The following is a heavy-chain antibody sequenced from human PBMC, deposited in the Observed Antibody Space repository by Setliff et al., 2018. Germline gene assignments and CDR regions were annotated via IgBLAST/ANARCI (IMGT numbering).Heavy chain of an antibody. CDR3: AKDRDNRWHNFDS. D-gene: IGHD1-1*01. CDR2: IYIGGQT. Sequence: GGSLRLSCVGSEFTVNSNFMTWVRQAPGKGLEWLSVIYIGGQTFYADSVKGRFTISRDNSKNTLYLQMNSLRVEDSGVYYCAKDRDNRWHNFDSWGHGVLVTVSS. CDR1: EFTVNSNF. J-gene: IGHJ4*01. V-gene: IGHV3-66*01.